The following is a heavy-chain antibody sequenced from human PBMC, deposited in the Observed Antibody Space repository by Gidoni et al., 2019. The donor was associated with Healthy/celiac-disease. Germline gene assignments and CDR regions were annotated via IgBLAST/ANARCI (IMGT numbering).Heavy chain of an antibody. CDR3: AKDKDGDADY. D-gene: IGHD4-17*01. J-gene: IGHJ4*02. CDR2: ISYDGSNK. V-gene: IGHV3-30*18. Sequence: QVQLVESGGGAVQPGRSLRLSCAASGFTFSSYGMHWVRQAPGKGLEWVAVISYDGSNKYYADSVKGRFTISRDNSKNTLYLQMNSLRAEDTAVYYCAKDKDGDADYWGQGTLVTVSS. CDR1: GFTFSSYG.